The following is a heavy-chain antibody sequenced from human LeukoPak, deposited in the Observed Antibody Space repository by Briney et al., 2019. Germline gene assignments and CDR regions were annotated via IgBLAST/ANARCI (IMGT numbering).Heavy chain of an antibody. CDR1: GYTFINYY. J-gene: IGHJ6*02. V-gene: IGHV1-46*01. CDR3: ARESIVSLGDRNYYYGMDV. D-gene: IGHD5/OR15-5a*01. Sequence: ASGKVSCKASGYTFINYYMHWVRQAPGQGLEWMGIINPSGGSTSYAQKFQGRVTMTRDTSTSTVYMELSSLRSEDTAVYYCARESIVSLGDRNYYYGMDVWGQGTTVTVSS. CDR2: INPSGGST.